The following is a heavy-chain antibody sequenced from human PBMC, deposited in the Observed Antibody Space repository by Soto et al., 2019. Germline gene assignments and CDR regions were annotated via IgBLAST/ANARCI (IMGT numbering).Heavy chain of an antibody. V-gene: IGHV3-49*04. J-gene: IGHJ6*02. CDR1: GFTFGDYA. CDR2: IRGKPNGGAT. CDR3: TRDFQGQYYYGMDV. Sequence: GSLILSCTASGFTFGDYAMNWVRQAPGKGLEWVGFIRGKPNGGATDYAASLKGRFTISRDDSRSVAYLQMNSLKTEDTAVYYCTRDFQGQYYYGMDVWGQGTTVTVSS.